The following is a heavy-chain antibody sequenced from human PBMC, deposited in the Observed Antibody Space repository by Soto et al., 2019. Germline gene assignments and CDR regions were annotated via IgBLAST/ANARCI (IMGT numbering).Heavy chain of an antibody. J-gene: IGHJ5*02. CDR1: NFSISSGYY. CDR2: IYYSGST. V-gene: IGHV4-38-2*02. D-gene: IGHD3-22*01. Sequence: PSETLSLTCIVSNFSISSGYYWGWIRQSPGKGLEWIGSIYYSGSTYYNPSLKSRVTISVDTSKNQFSLKLSSVTAADTAVYYCARQAATMIVVVITTDWFDPWGQGTLVTVSS. CDR3: ARQAATMIVVVITTDWFDP.